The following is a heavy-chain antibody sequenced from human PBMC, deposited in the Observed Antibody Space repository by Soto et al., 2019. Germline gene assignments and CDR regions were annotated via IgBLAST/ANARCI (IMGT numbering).Heavy chain of an antibody. V-gene: IGHV1-69*13. CDR1: GGTFRTES. J-gene: IGHJ3*01. Sequence: QVHLVQSGAEVKKPGSSVKVSCKYSGGTFRTESINWVRQAPGQGLEWMGGILPFFGTADYAPRFQGRVTITADGATATAYMELSRLTSQDTAVYVCARGQEYGGNSDAFDVWGQGTMVTVSS. CDR2: ILPFFGTA. D-gene: IGHD4-17*01. CDR3: ARGQEYGGNSDAFDV.